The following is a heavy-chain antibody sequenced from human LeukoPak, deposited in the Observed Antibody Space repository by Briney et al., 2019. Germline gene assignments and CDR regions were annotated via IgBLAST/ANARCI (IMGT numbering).Heavy chain of an antibody. CDR1: GFTFSRYW. V-gene: IGHV3-74*01. CDR2: IRSDEITT. CDR3: ARGGSPPEALGDAFDI. D-gene: IGHD1-26*01. Sequence: GGSLRLSCAASGFTFSRYWMHWVRHAPGKGLVWVSRIRSDEITTTYADSVKGRFTISRDNAKNTLYLQMNSLRAEDTAVYYCARGGSPPEALGDAFDIWGQGTMVTVSS. J-gene: IGHJ3*02.